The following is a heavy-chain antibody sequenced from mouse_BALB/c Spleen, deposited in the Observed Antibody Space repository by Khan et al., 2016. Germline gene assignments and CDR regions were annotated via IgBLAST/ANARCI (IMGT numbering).Heavy chain of an antibody. D-gene: IGHD2-3*01. CDR1: GFSLTSYG. CDR2: IWSDGST. V-gene: IGHV2-6*02. CDR3: AGRDDGGGAMDY. Sequence: QVQLKESGPGLVAPSQSLSITCTVSGFSLTSYGVHWVRQPPGKGLEWLVVIWSDGSTTYNSALKSRLSISKDNSKSQVFLIMNSLQTDDTARYYCAGRDDGGGAMDYWGQGTSVTVSS. J-gene: IGHJ4*01.